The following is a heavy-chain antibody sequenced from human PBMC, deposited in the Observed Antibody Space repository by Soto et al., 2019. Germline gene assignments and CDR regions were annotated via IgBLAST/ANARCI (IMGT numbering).Heavy chain of an antibody. CDR1: GDTFSTYA. V-gene: IGHV1-69*06. J-gene: IGHJ4*02. Sequence: QVQLVQSGAEMKKPGSSVKVSCKASGDTFSTYAIVWVRQAPGQGLEWMGGIIPIFGTANYAQKFQGRVTITADKSASTALMELSSLRSEDTAVYYCASSSGNNYGVGTNYYFDYWGQGTLVTVSS. D-gene: IGHD1-26*01. CDR2: IIPIFGTA. CDR3: ASSSGNNYGVGTNYYFDY.